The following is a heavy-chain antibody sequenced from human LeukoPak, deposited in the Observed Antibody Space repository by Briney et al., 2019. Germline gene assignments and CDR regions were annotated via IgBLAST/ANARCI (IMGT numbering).Heavy chain of an antibody. V-gene: IGHV4-39*07. J-gene: IGHJ5*02. CDR3: ARDLGAMGSMVRGVGVWFDP. CDR2: IYYSGST. Sequence: SETLSLTCTVSGGSISSSSYYWGWIRQPPGKGLEWIGSIYYSGSTYYNPSLKSRVTISVDTSKNQFSLKLSSVTAADTAVYYCARDLGAMGSMVRGVGVWFDPWGQGTLVTVSS. D-gene: IGHD3-10*01. CDR1: GGSISSSSYY.